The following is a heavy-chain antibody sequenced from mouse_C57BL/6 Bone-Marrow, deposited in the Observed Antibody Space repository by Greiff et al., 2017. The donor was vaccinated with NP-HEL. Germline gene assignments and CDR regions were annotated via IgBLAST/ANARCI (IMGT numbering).Heavy chain of an antibody. CDR2: IYPGSGST. D-gene: IGHD3-2*02. CDR1: GYTFTSYW. J-gene: IGHJ2*01. Sequence: QVQLKQPGAELVKPGASVKMSCKASGYTFTSYWITWVKQRPGQGLEWIGDIYPGSGSTNYNEKFKSKATLTVDTSSSTAYMQLSSLTSEDSAVYYCASRQLRLRYFDYWGQGTTLTVSS. V-gene: IGHV1-55*01. CDR3: ASRQLRLRYFDY.